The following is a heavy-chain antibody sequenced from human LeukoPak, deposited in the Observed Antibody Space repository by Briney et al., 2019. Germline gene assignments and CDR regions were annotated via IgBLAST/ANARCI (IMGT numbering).Heavy chain of an antibody. CDR2: IGDSGGRT. D-gene: IGHD3-22*01. Sequence: SGGSLSLSCVASGFTFSSYAMNWVRQAPGKGLEWVSSIGDSGGRTYYTDSVKGRFTISRDDSKNTLYLQMNSLRAEDTALYYCAKDFSGGYYGDYFYYWGQGTLVTVSS. V-gene: IGHV3-23*01. CDR3: AKDFSGGYYGDYFYY. J-gene: IGHJ4*02. CDR1: GFTFSSYA.